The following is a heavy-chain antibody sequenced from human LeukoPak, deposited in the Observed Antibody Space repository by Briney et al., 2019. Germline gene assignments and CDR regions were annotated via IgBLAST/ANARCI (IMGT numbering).Heavy chain of an antibody. D-gene: IGHD6-13*01. Sequence: PGGSLRLSCAASGFTFSSYAMSWVRQAPGKGLEWVSAISGSGGSTYYADPVKGRFTISRDNSKNTLYLQMNGLRAEDTAVYYCAKVIAIGYSSSWYDLDYWGQGTLVTVSS. CDR2: ISGSGGST. CDR3: AKVIAIGYSSSWYDLDY. J-gene: IGHJ4*02. CDR1: GFTFSSYA. V-gene: IGHV3-23*01.